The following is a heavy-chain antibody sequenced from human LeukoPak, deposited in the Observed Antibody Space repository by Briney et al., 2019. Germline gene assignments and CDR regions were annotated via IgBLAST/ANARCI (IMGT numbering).Heavy chain of an antibody. CDR3: ARSDYGSGSYYNFDY. CDR1: GGSISSYY. V-gene: IGHV4-59*01. J-gene: IGHJ4*02. CDR2: IYYSGST. D-gene: IGHD3-10*01. Sequence: SETLSLTCTVSGGSISSYYWSWIRQPPGKGLEWIGYIYYSGSTNYNPSLKSRVTISVDTSKNQFSLKLSSVTAADTAVYYCARSDYGSGSYYNFDYWGQGTLVTVSS.